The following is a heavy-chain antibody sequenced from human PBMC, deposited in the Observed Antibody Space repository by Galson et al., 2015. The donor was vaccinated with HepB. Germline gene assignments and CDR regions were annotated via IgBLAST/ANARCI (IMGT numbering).Heavy chain of an antibody. CDR2: IYSGGST. J-gene: IGHJ4*02. V-gene: IGHV3-53*01. CDR1: GFTVSSNY. CDR3: AKDEVGVAVAVYFDY. Sequence: SLRLSCAASGFTVSSNYMSWVRQAPGKGLEWVSVIYSGGSTYYADSVKGRFTISRDNSKNTLYLQMNSLRAEDTAVYYCAKDEVGVAVAVYFDYWGQGTLVTVSS. D-gene: IGHD6-19*01.